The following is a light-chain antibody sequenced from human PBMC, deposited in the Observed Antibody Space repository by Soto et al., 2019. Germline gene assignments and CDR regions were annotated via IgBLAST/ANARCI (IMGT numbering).Light chain of an antibody. CDR2: XXX. V-gene: IGLV2-23*01. CDR3: CSSVGSPNWV. CDR1: SSDVGSCNC. Sequence: QSALTQPASVSGSPGQSITISCTGTSSDVGSCNCVSWYQQHPGKAXTLMXXXXXXXPXGISXRXXGXXXGXXAXLXISGXQAEDEADYYCCSSVGSPNWVFGGGTKVTVL. J-gene: IGLJ3*02.